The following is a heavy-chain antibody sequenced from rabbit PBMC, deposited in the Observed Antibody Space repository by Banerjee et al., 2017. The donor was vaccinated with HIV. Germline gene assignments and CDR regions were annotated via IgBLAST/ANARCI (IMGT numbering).Heavy chain of an antibody. J-gene: IGHJ4*01. D-gene: IGHD4-1*01. V-gene: IGHV1S45*01. CDR2: INTSSGNT. CDR3: ARDLAGVIGWNFNL. CDR1: GFDLSRYG. Sequence: QEQLEESGGGLVQPGGSLKLSCKASGFDLSRYGVSWVRQAPGKGLEWIACINTSSGNTVYASWAKGRFTISKTSSTTVTLQMTSLTAADTATYFCARDLAGVIGWNFNLWGQGTLVTVS.